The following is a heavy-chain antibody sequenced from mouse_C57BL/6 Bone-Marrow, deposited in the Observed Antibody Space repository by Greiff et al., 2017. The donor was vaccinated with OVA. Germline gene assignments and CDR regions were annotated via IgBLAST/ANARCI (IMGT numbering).Heavy chain of an antibody. Sequence: QVQLQQPGAELVKPGASVKLSCKASGYTFTSYWMHWVKQRPGQGLEWIGIIHPNSGSTNYNEKFKSKATLTVDKSSSTAYMQLSSLTSEDSAVYYCARRNSGFAYGGQGTLLTVSA. CDR3: ARRNSGFAY. V-gene: IGHV1-64*01. CDR2: IHPNSGST. J-gene: IGHJ3*01. CDR1: GYTFTSYW. D-gene: IGHD3-1*01.